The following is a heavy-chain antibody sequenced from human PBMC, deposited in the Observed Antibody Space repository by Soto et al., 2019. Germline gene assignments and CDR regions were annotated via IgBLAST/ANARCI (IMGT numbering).Heavy chain of an antibody. V-gene: IGHV3-7*04. CDR1: GFTFSSYW. CDR3: ARAGSLWFGESKFDY. J-gene: IGHJ4*02. CDR2: IHQDGSEK. Sequence: EVQLVESGGGLVQPGGSLRLSCAASGFTFSSYWMNWVRQAPGKGLEWVANIHQDGSEKYYVDSVKGRFTIFRDNAKNSLYLQMNSLRAEDTAVYYCARAGSLWFGESKFDYWGQGTLVTVSS. D-gene: IGHD3-10*01.